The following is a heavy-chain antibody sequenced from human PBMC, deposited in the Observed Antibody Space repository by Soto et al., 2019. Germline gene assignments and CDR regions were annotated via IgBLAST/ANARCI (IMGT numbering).Heavy chain of an antibody. CDR1: GGSISSYY. V-gene: IGHV4-59*12. CDR2: IYYSGST. Sequence: SETLSLTCTVSGGSISSYYWSWIRQPPGKGLEWIGYIYYSGSTNYNPSLKSRVTISVDTSKNQFSLKLSSVTAADTAVYYCARETIQLGYGDYRGDWFDPWGQGTLVTVSS. D-gene: IGHD4-17*01. CDR3: ARETIQLGYGDYRGDWFDP. J-gene: IGHJ5*02.